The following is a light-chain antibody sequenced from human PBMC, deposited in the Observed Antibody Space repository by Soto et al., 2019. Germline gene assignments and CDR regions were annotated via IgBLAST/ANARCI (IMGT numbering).Light chain of an antibody. CDR1: QTITTW. CDR3: QQYTNTNNPWM. V-gene: IGKV1-5*01. CDR2: DAS. J-gene: IGKJ1*01. Sequence: DIRVTQSPPTLSASVGDRVTITCRASQTITTWMAWYQQKPGKAPKLLVYDASTLQSGVVTRFSGSGSGTEFTLIISGLQPEDSATYYCQQYTNTNNPWMFGQGTKVEI.